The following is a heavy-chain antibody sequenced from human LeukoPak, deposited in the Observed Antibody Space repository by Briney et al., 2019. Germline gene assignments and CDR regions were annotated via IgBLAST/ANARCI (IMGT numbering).Heavy chain of an antibody. CDR2: IKQDGNEK. D-gene: IGHD3-3*01. CDR1: GFTLSSFW. Sequence: GGSPSLSRAASGFTLSSFWMIWVRQAPGKGLEWVANIKQDGNEKYYADSVKGRFTISRDNAKNSLYLQMNSLRAEDTAVYYCATIKVRTNNYYTEGCEYWGQGTLVSVPS. CDR3: ATIKVRTNNYYTEGCEY. J-gene: IGHJ4*02. V-gene: IGHV3-7*05.